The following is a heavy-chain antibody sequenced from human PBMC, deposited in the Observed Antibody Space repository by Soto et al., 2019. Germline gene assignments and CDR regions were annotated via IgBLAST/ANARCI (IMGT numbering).Heavy chain of an antibody. D-gene: IGHD2-21*02. CDR1: GFTFGDYP. V-gene: IGHV3-49*03. CDR3: TTAPQRALTEETARS. J-gene: IGHJ5*02. CDR2: IRTAGYGATT. Sequence: GGSLRLSCAASGFTFGDYPMSWFRQAPGRGLEWVSFIRTAGYGATTEHAAPVEGRFTISRDDSKSIAYLHMDSLKIEDTAVYYCTTAPQRALTEETARSWGQGTLVTVSS.